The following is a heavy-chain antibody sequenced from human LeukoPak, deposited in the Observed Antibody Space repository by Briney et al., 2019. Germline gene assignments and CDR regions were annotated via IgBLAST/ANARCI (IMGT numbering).Heavy chain of an antibody. CDR2: INSDGSST. D-gene: IGHD3/OR15-3a*01. CDR3: AKSWDWYGGTMGYFDY. CDR1: GFTFSSYW. Sequence: PGGSLRLSCAASGFTFSSYWMHWVRQAPGKGLVWVSRINSDGSSTSYADSVKGRFTISRDNAKNTLYLQMNSLRAEDTAVYYCAKSWDWYGGTMGYFDYWGQGTLVTVSS. V-gene: IGHV3-74*01. J-gene: IGHJ4*02.